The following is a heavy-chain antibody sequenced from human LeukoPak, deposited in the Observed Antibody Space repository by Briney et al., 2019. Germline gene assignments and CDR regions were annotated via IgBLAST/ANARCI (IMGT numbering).Heavy chain of an antibody. Sequence: GESLKISCKGSGYSFISDWIGWVRQMPGKGLEWMGIIYPGDSDTRYSPSFQGQVTISADKSISTAYLQWSSLKASDTAMYYCARRPVVGYCSSTSCLGSAFDIWGQGTMVTVSS. V-gene: IGHV5-51*01. CDR1: GYSFISDW. J-gene: IGHJ3*02. D-gene: IGHD2-2*01. CDR3: ARRPVVGYCSSTSCLGSAFDI. CDR2: IYPGDSDT.